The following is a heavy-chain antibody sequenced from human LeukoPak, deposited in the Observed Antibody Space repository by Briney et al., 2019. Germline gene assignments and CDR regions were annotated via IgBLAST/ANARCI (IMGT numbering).Heavy chain of an antibody. D-gene: IGHD3-3*01. CDR3: AKDPTNYDFWSGYSYEAFDY. V-gene: IGHV3-23*01. Sequence: GGSLRPSCAASGFTFSSYAMSWVRQAPGKGLEWVSAISGSGGSTYYADSVKGRFTISRDNSKNTLYLQMNSLRAEDTAVYYCAKDPTNYDFWSGYSYEAFDYWGQGTLVTVSS. CDR2: ISGSGGST. J-gene: IGHJ4*02. CDR1: GFTFSSYA.